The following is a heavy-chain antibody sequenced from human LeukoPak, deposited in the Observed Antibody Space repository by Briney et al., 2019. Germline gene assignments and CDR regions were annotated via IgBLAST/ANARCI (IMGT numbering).Heavy chain of an antibody. J-gene: IGHJ4*02. Sequence: GGSLRLSCAASGFTFSSYSMNWVRQAPGKGLEWVSYISSSSSTIYYADSVKGRSTIFRDNAKNTLYLQMNSLRAEDTAVYYCVRDLGGRSGHWGQGTLVTVSS. CDR2: ISSSSSTI. D-gene: IGHD1-26*01. V-gene: IGHV3-48*04. CDR3: VRDLGGRSGH. CDR1: GFTFSSYS.